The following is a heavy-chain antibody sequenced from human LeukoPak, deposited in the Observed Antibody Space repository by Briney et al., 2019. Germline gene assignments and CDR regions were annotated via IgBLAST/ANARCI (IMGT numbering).Heavy chain of an antibody. D-gene: IGHD5-18*01. V-gene: IGHV4-59*08. CDR3: ARIFIRNGYSSYFDC. Sequence: SETLSLTCTVSSGSISSYYWSWIRQPPGKGLEWIGYIYYSGSTNYNPSLKSRVTISVDTSKNQFSLRLRPVTAADTAVYYCARIFIRNGYSSYFDCWGQGTLVTVSS. J-gene: IGHJ4*02. CDR1: SGSISSYY. CDR2: IYYSGST.